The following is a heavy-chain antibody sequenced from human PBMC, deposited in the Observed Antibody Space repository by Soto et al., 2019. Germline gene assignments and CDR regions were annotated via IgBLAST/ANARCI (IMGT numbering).Heavy chain of an antibody. D-gene: IGHD5-18*01. J-gene: IGHJ4*02. V-gene: IGHV3-30*18. CDR2: ISYDGSNK. CDR1: GFTFSSYG. CDR3: AKDQSPLVQRGYSYGPVGCDY. Sequence: GGSLRLSCAASGFTFSSYGMHWVRQAPGKGLEWVAVISYDGSNKYYADSVKGRFTISRDNSKNTLYLQMNSLRAEDTAVYYCAKDQSPLVQRGYSYGPVGCDYWGQGTLVTVSS.